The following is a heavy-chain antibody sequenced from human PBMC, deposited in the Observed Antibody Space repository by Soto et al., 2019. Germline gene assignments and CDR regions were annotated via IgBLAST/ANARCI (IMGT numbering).Heavy chain of an antibody. J-gene: IGHJ3*02. V-gene: IGHV1-46*01. Sequence: ASVKVSCKASGYTFTSYYMHWVRQAPGQGLEWMGIINPSGGSTSYAQKFQGRVTMTRDTSTSTVYMELGSLRSEDTAVYYCARGVERITMIVVVIASPLDAFDIWGQGTMVTVSS. D-gene: IGHD3-22*01. CDR3: ARGVERITMIVVVIASPLDAFDI. CDR2: INPSGGST. CDR1: GYTFTSYY.